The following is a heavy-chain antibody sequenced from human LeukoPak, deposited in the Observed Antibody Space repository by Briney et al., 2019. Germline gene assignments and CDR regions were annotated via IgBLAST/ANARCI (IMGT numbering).Heavy chain of an antibody. D-gene: IGHD3-22*01. V-gene: IGHV3-30*04. Sequence: GRSLRLSCAASGFTFSSYATHWVRQAPGKGLEWVAIISYDGSNKYYADSVKGRFTISRDNSKNTLYLQMNSLRAEDTAVYYCAKDTDYYDSSGTFFDYWGQGTLVTVSS. J-gene: IGHJ4*02. CDR3: AKDTDYYDSSGTFFDY. CDR2: ISYDGSNK. CDR1: GFTFSSYA.